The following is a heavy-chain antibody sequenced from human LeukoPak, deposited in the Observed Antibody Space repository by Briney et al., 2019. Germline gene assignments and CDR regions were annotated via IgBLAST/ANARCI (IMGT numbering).Heavy chain of an antibody. CDR2: INHSGST. Sequence: PSETLSLTCAVYGGSFSGYYWSWIRQPPGKGLEWIGEINHSGSTNYNPPLKSRVTISVDTSKNQFSLKLSSVTAADTAVYYCARGSRYCSSTSCYVTDYYYYYGMDVWGQGTTVTVSS. V-gene: IGHV4-34*09. D-gene: IGHD2-2*01. J-gene: IGHJ6*02. CDR1: GGSFSGYY. CDR3: ARGSRYCSSTSCYVTDYYYYYGMDV.